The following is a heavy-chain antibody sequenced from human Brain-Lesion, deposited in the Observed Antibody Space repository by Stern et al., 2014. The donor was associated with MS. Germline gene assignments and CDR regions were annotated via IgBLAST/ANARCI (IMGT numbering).Heavy chain of an antibody. CDR2: SDHSGST. CDR1: GGSISSSNW. D-gene: IGHD6-13*01. V-gene: IGHV4-4*02. CDR3: ARFPASRPHVFDS. J-gene: IGHJ4*02. Sequence: DQLVESGPGLVKPSGTLSLTCAVSGGSISSSNWWSWVRQSPGKGLEWIGESDHSGSTIYNPSLKSRVTVSVDKPKTRFPLTLRSVTAADTAVYFCARFPASRPHVFDSWGQGTLVTVSS.